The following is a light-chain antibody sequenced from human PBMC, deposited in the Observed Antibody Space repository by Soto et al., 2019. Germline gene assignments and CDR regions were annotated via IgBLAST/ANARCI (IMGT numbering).Light chain of an antibody. V-gene: IGKV3-15*01. J-gene: IGKJ1*01. CDR1: QSVSSSY. Sequence: EIVLTQSPGTLSLSPGARATLSCRASQSVSSSYLAWYQQKPGQAPRLLIYGASTRATGIPARFSGSGSGTEFTLSISSLQSEDFALYYCQQYDEWPQTFGQGTKVDIK. CDR2: GAS. CDR3: QQYDEWPQT.